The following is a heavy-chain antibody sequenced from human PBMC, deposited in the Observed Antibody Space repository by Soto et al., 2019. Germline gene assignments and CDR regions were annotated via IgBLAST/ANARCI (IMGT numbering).Heavy chain of an antibody. Sequence: QVQLVQSGAEVKKPGASVKVSCKASGYTFTSYGISWVRQAPGQGLEWMGWISAYNGNTNYAQKFQGWVTMTRDTSISTAYMELSRLRSDDTAVYYCARDRGGTSMVYAMGGMDVWGQGTTVTVSS. J-gene: IGHJ6*02. CDR3: ARDRGGTSMVYAMGGMDV. CDR2: ISAYNGNT. CDR1: GYTFTSYG. V-gene: IGHV1-18*01. D-gene: IGHD2-8*01.